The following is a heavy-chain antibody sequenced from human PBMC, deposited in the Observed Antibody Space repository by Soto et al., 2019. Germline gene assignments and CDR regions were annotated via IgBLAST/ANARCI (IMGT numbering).Heavy chain of an antibody. CDR3: AREYYSGSGTYYAPFDN. CDR1: GGSISSSY. D-gene: IGHD3-10*01. J-gene: IGHJ4*02. V-gene: IGHV4-4*07. CDR2: FYTSGST. Sequence: QVQLHESGPGLVKPSETLSLTCTVSGGSISSSYWSWIRQPAGKGLEWIGRFYTSGSTIYNPSLKGRVTLSVDMSKNQFSLKLTSVTAADTAVYYCAREYYSGSGTYYAPFDNWGQGTLVTVSS.